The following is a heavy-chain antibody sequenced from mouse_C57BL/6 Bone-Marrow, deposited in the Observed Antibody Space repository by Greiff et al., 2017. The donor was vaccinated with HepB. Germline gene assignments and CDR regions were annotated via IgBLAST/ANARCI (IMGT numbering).Heavy chain of an antibody. Sequence: SGAELVRPGASVTLSCKASGYTFTDYEMHWVKQTPVHGLEWIGAIDPETGGTAYNQKFKGKAILTADKSSSTAYMELRSLTSEDSAVYYCTRKGNYVFWFAYWGQGTLVTVSA. CDR1: GYTFTDYE. V-gene: IGHV1-15*01. CDR2: IDPETGGT. J-gene: IGHJ3*01. D-gene: IGHD2-1*01. CDR3: TRKGNYVFWFAY.